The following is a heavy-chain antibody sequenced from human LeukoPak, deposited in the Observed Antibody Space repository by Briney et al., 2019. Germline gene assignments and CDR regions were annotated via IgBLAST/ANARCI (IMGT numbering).Heavy chain of an antibody. V-gene: IGHV5-51*01. D-gene: IGHD5-12*01. CDR3: ASHFGSDISDAFDI. J-gene: IGHJ3*02. Sequence: GESLKISCKGSGYKFTSYLIGWVRQMPGKGLEWMGVIYPGDSDTRYSPSFQGQITISADKSINTAYLQWSSLQASDTAMYYCASHFGSDISDAFDIWGQGTMVTVSS. CDR1: GYKFTSYL. CDR2: IYPGDSDT.